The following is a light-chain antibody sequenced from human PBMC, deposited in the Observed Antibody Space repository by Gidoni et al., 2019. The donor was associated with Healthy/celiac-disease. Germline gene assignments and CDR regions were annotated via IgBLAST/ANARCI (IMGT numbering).Light chain of an antibody. Sequence: DIQMTQSPSSLSASVGYRVTITCRASQSISSYLNWYQQKPGKAPKLLIYAASSLQSGVPSRFSDSGSGTDFTLTISSLQPEDFATYYCQQSYSTLLFTFGPGTKVDIK. J-gene: IGKJ3*01. CDR2: AAS. V-gene: IGKV1-39*01. CDR3: QQSYSTLLFT. CDR1: QSISSY.